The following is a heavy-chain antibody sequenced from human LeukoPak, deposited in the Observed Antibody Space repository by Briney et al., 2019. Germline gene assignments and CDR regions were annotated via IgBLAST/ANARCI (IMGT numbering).Heavy chain of an antibody. Sequence: KTSETLSLTCAVYGGSFSGYYWSWIRQPPGKGLEWIGEINHSGSTNYNPSLKSRVTISVDTSKNQFSLKLSSVTAADTAVYYCARGREMLWGGYRPNDFDYWGQGTLVTVSS. V-gene: IGHV4-34*01. CDR1: GGSFSGYY. D-gene: IGHD3-16*02. CDR3: ARGREMLWGGYRPNDFDY. CDR2: INHSGST. J-gene: IGHJ4*02.